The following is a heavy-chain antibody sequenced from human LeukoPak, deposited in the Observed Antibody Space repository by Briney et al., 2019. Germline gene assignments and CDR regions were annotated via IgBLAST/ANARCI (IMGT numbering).Heavy chain of an antibody. CDR2: VWFDGSKK. Sequence: GRSLRLSCAASGFTFSSYGMHWVRQAPGKGLEWVAVVWFDGSKKYSADSVKGRITISRDDSKNTLYLQMNSLRAEDTAVYYCAKAAGTYSSSWYPPLDAFDIWGQGTMVTVSS. CDR1: GFTFSSYG. V-gene: IGHV3-33*06. CDR3: AKAAGTYSSSWYPPLDAFDI. J-gene: IGHJ3*02. D-gene: IGHD6-13*01.